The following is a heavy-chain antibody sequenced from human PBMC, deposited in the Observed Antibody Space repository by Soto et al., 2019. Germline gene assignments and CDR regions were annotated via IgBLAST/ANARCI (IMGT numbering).Heavy chain of an antibody. J-gene: IGHJ4*02. CDR2: ISAYNGNT. Sequence: ASVKVSCKASGYTFTSYGISWVRQAPGQGLEWMGWISAYNGNTNYAQKLQGRVTMTTDTSTSTAYMELRSLRSDDTAVYYFARDLSPTYYYDSSGYYPSLHWGQGTLVTVSS. D-gene: IGHD3-22*01. CDR3: ARDLSPTYYYDSSGYYPSLH. V-gene: IGHV1-18*01. CDR1: GYTFTSYG.